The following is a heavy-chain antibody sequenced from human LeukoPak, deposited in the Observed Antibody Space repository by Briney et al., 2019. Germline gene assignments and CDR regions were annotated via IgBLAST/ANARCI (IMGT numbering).Heavy chain of an antibody. J-gene: IGHJ1*01. CDR3: TRVSGWYLPEYFQH. CDR1: GFTFSTYW. V-gene: IGHV3-7*01. CDR2: MKRDGSEI. Sequence: GGSLRLSCSASGFTFSTYWMSWVRQAPGKGLEWVANMKRDGSEIYYVDSVKGRFTISRDNAKNSLLLQMNSLRAEDTAVYYCTRVSGWYLPEYFQHWGQGTLVTVSS. D-gene: IGHD6-19*01.